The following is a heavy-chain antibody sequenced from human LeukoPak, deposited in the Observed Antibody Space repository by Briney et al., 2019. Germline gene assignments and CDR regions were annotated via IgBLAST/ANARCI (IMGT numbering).Heavy chain of an antibody. D-gene: IGHD6-19*01. V-gene: IGHV4-34*01. Sequence: SETLSLTCAVYGGSFSGYYWSWIRQPPGKGLEWIGEINHSGSTNYNPSLKGRVTISVDTSKNQFSLKLSSVTAADTAVYYCARHHHSSGWYSGNWFDPWGQGTLVTVSS. CDR2: INHSGST. CDR1: GGSFSGYY. J-gene: IGHJ5*02. CDR3: ARHHHSSGWYSGNWFDP.